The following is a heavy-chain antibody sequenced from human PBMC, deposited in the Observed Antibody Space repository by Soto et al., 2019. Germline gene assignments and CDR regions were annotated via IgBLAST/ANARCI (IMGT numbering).Heavy chain of an antibody. V-gene: IGHV4-59*01. Sequence: SETLSLTCTVSGGSISSYYWSWIRQPPGKGLEWIGYIYYSGSTNYNPSLKSRVTISVDTSKNQFSLKLRSVTAADTAVYYCARRYGSAFDFWGQGTMVTVSS. CDR1: GGSISSYY. J-gene: IGHJ3*01. D-gene: IGHD3-10*01. CDR3: ARRYGSAFDF. CDR2: IYYSGST.